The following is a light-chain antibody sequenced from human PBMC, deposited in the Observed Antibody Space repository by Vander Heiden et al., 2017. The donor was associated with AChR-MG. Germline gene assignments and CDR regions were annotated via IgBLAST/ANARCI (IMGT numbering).Light chain of an antibody. CDR2: HDT. Sequence: SYQLIQPPSVSVSPGQTASITCSGDPLGVQSASWYQQKPGHSPLLLTYHDTNRTAGMPERFSGSNSGNTATLSIGGTQYMDEADYYCQAWYSSTVVFGTGTKVTVL. CDR1: PLGVQS. V-gene: IGLV3-1*01. J-gene: IGLJ1*01. CDR3: QAWYSSTVV.